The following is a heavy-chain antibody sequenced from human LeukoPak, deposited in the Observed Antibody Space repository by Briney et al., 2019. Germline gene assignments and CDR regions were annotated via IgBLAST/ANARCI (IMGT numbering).Heavy chain of an antibody. V-gene: IGHV4-34*01. CDR2: INHSGST. CDR3: ARGPMIGAFDI. J-gene: IGHJ3*02. CDR1: GESFSGYY. Sequence: SETLSLTCAVYGESFSGYYWSWIRQPPGKGLEWIGEINHSGSTNYNPSLKSRVTISVDTSKNQFSLKLSSVTAADTAVYYCARGPMIGAFDIWGQGTMVTVSS. D-gene: IGHD3-22*01.